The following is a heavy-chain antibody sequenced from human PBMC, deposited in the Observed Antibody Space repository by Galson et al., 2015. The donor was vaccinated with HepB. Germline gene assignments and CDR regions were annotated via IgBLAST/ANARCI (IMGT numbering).Heavy chain of an antibody. V-gene: IGHV3-23*01. J-gene: IGHJ4*02. D-gene: IGHD3-22*01. CDR1: GFTFSSYA. Sequence: SLRLSCAASGFTFSSYAMSWVRQAPGKGLEWVSAISGSGGSTYYADSAKGRFTISRDNSKNTLYLQMNSLRAEDTAVYYCAKDMYYYDSSGYWSFDYWGQGTLVTVSS. CDR3: AKDMYYYDSSGYWSFDY. CDR2: ISGSGGST.